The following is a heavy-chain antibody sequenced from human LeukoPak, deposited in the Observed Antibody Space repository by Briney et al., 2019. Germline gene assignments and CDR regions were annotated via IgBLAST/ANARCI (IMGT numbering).Heavy chain of an antibody. CDR2: ISSSDSYI. Sequence: GGSLRLSCAASGFTFSSYGMSWVRQAPGKGLEWVSSISSSDSYIYYADSVKGRFTISRDNSKNTLYLQMNSLRAEDTAVYYCAKDSFPQYDSSGYYYGYFDYWGQGTLVTVSS. D-gene: IGHD3-22*01. CDR3: AKDSFPQYDSSGYYYGYFDY. CDR1: GFTFSSYG. V-gene: IGHV3-21*01. J-gene: IGHJ4*02.